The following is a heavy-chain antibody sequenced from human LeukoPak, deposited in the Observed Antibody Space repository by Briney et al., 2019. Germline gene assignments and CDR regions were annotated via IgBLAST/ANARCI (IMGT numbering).Heavy chain of an antibody. Sequence: SETLSLTCTVSGGSISSSSYYWGWIRQPPGKGLEWIGSIYYSGSTYYNPSLKSRVTISVDTSKNQSSLKLSSVTAADTAVYYCARDTLLWFGELKEPFDYWGQGTLVTVSS. CDR2: IYYSGST. V-gene: IGHV4-39*07. CDR3: ARDTLLWFGELKEPFDY. D-gene: IGHD3-10*01. J-gene: IGHJ4*02. CDR1: GGSISSSSYY.